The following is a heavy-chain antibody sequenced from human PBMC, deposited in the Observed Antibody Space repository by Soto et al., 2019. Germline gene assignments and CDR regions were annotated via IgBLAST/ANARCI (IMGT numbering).Heavy chain of an antibody. CDR1: GGSIRSGGYY. Sequence: SETLSLTCTVSGGSIRSGGYYWSWIRQHPGKGLEWIGYIYYSGSTYYNPSLKSRVTISVDTSKNQFSLKLSSVTAADTAVYYCARDTYYYDSSGYSYFDYWGQGTLVTVSS. J-gene: IGHJ4*02. D-gene: IGHD3-22*01. CDR2: IYYSGST. CDR3: ARDTYYYDSSGYSYFDY. V-gene: IGHV4-31*03.